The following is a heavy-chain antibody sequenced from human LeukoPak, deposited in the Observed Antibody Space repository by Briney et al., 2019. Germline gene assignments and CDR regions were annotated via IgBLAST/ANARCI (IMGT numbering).Heavy chain of an antibody. V-gene: IGHV3-23*01. Sequence: PGGSLRLSCAASGLTFSIYTMSWVRQAPGKGLEWVSAISGSGGSTYYADSVKGRFTISRDNSKNTLYLQMNSLRAEDTAVYYCAKDLRSSGWYPAFAYWGQGTLVTVSS. CDR1: GLTFSIYT. CDR3: AKDLRSSGWYPAFAY. CDR2: ISGSGGST. D-gene: IGHD6-19*01. J-gene: IGHJ4*02.